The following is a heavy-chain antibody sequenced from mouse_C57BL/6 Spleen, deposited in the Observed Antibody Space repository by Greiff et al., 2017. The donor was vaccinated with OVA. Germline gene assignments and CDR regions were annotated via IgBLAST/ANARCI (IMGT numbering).Heavy chain of an antibody. Sequence: ESGPGLVKPSQSLSLTCSVTGYSITSGYYWNWIRQFPGNKLEWMGYISYDGSNNYNPSLKNRISITRDTSKNQFFLKLNSVTTEDTATYYCASPYSNYWYFDVWGTGTTVTVSS. CDR3: ASPYSNYWYFDV. D-gene: IGHD2-5*01. CDR2: ISYDGSN. V-gene: IGHV3-6*01. CDR1: GYSITSGYY. J-gene: IGHJ1*03.